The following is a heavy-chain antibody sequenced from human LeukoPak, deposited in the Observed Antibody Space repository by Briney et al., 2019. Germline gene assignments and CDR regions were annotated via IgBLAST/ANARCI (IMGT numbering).Heavy chain of an antibody. J-gene: IGHJ6*02. Sequence: PSETLSLTCTVSGGSISSYYWSWIRQPAGKGLEWIGRIYTSGSTNYNPSLKSRITMSVDTSKNQFSLKLSSVTAADTAVYYCARRWLQFPYYGMDVWGQGTTVTVSS. CDR2: IYTSGST. CDR3: ARRWLQFPYYGMDV. V-gene: IGHV4-4*07. D-gene: IGHD5-24*01. CDR1: GGSISSYY.